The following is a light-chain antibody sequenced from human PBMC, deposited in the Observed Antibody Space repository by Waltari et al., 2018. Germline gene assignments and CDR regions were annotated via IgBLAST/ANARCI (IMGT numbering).Light chain of an antibody. V-gene: IGKV3-20*01. CDR1: RSVSSSY. CDR2: AAT. J-gene: IGKJ1*01. Sequence: EIVLTQSPGTLSLSPGERATLSCRASRSVSSSYLAWYQQKPGQGPRLLIYAATSRATGIPDRFSGSGSGTDFSLTISRLEPEDFAVYYCQQYGSSPWTFGRGTRVEIK. CDR3: QQYGSSPWT.